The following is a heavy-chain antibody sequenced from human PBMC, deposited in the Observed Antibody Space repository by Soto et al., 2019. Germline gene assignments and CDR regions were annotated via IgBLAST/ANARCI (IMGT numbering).Heavy chain of an antibody. CDR1: GFTFSSYW. Sequence: EVQLVESGGGLVQPGGSLRLSCGASGFTFSSYWMHWVRQAPGKGLVWVSRVNTDESRTSYVDSVKGRFTISRDNAKNTLYLQMNGLRAEDTAVYYCARVLNGQWYFDYWGRGTQVTVSS. V-gene: IGHV3-74*01. CDR2: VNTDESRT. J-gene: IGHJ4*02. CDR3: ARVLNGQWYFDY. D-gene: IGHD6-19*01.